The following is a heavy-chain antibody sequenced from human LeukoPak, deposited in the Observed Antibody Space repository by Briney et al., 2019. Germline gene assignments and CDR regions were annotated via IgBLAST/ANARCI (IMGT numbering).Heavy chain of an antibody. V-gene: IGHV3-48*02. CDR3: ARGGSGYGDYSHFFGLDV. Sequence: GGSLRLSCVASGFTFSSYSMNWVRQAPGKGLEWVSYISSSSSTIYYADSVKGRFTISRDNAKNSLYLQMNSLRDEDTAVYYCARGGSGYGDYSHFFGLDVWGQGTTVAVSS. D-gene: IGHD3-22*01. CDR2: ISSSSSTI. J-gene: IGHJ6*02. CDR1: GFTFSSYS.